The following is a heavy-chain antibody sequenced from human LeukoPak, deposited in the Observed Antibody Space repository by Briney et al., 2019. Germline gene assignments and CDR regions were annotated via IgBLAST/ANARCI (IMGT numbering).Heavy chain of an antibody. J-gene: IGHJ6*03. CDR1: GYTFTSYD. CDR2: MNPNSGNT. Sequence: ASVKVSCKASGYTFTSYDINWVREATGQGLEWMGWMNPNSGNTGYAQKFQGRVTMTRNTSISTAYMELSSLRSEDTAVYYCARGGGSYYRAYYYYYYMDVWGKGTTVTVSS. CDR3: ARGGGSYYRAYYYYYYMDV. V-gene: IGHV1-8*01. D-gene: IGHD1-26*01.